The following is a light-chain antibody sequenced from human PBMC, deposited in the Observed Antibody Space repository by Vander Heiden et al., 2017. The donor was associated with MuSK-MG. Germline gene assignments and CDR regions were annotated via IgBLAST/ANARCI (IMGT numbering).Light chain of an antibody. J-gene: IGKJ5*01. CDR2: DAS. Sequence: EIVLTQSRATLSLSPGERATLSCRASQSVTSCFAWYHHEPGQAPRLLIYDASNRATGIQARFSGSGYGKDFTITISSRELEDLAVYYCQQPSNWPPITFGQGTQMEIK. V-gene: IGKV3-11*01. CDR3: QQPSNWPPIT. CDR1: QSVTSC.